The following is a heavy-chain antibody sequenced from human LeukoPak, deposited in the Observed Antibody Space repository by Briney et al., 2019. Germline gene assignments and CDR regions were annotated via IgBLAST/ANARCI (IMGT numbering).Heavy chain of an antibody. Sequence: PGGSLRLSCAASGFPFSNYAMGWVRQAPGKGLEWVSLILGSGGSTYYADSVKGRFSISRDNSKNTLYLQMNSLRAEDTAVYYCAKDQYDYVWGSYRPVGFDYWGQGTLVTVSS. V-gene: IGHV3-23*01. D-gene: IGHD3-16*02. CDR3: AKDQYDYVWGSYRPVGFDY. J-gene: IGHJ4*02. CDR2: ILGSGGST. CDR1: GFPFSNYA.